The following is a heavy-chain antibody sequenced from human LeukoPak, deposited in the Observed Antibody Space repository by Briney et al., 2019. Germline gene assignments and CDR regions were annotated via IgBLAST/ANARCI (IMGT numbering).Heavy chain of an antibody. CDR1: AFTFSNYA. D-gene: IGHD5-12*01. CDR3: ATLPARSGYDYFDY. CDR2: ISYDGSNK. V-gene: IGHV3-30*04. J-gene: IGHJ4*02. Sequence: PGRSLRPSCAASAFTFSNYAMHWVRQAPGKGLEWVAVISYDGSNKYYADSVKGRFTISRDNSKNTLYLQMNSLRAEDTAVYYCATLPARSGYDYFDYWGQGTLVTVSS.